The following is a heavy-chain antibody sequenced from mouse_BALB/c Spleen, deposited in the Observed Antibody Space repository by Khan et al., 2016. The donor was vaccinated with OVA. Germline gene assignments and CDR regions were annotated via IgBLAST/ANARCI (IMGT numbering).Heavy chain of an antibody. CDR1: GYSITRDYA. Sequence: EVQLQESGPGLVKPSQSLSLTCTVTGYSITRDYAWNWLRQFPGNELEWMGYISNSGSASYNPSIKRRLSITRDTSKNQFFLQLDSVTPEDTATYYCASELGRYYAMDYWGQGTSVTVSS. CDR3: ASELGRYYAMDY. D-gene: IGHD4-1*01. CDR2: ISNSGSA. V-gene: IGHV3-2*02. J-gene: IGHJ4*01.